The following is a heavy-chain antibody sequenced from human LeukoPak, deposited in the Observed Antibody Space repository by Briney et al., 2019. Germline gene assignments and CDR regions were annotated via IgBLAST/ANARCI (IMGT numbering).Heavy chain of an antibody. Sequence: PSETLYLTCSVSGGSIGTNFWSWIRQVPGNGLEWIGYRSYSGSTNYNPSLKSRVTISVDTSKNQFSLKLSSVTAADTAVYYCARVAVGWFGELSFDYWGQGTLVTVSS. J-gene: IGHJ4*02. D-gene: IGHD3-10*01. CDR1: GGSIGTNF. V-gene: IGHV4-59*01. CDR2: RSYSGST. CDR3: ARVAVGWFGELSFDY.